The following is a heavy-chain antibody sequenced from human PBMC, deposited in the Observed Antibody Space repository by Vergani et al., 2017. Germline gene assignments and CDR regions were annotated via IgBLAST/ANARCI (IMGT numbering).Heavy chain of an antibody. CDR1: GGSISSSSYY. D-gene: IGHD3-10*01. CDR3: ARVPMVRAIDY. CDR2: IYYSGST. Sequence: QLQLQESGPGLVKPSETLSLTCTVSGGSISSSSYYWSWIRQPPGKGLEWIGYIYYSGSTNYNPSLKSRVTISVDTSKNQFSLKLSSVTAADTAVYYCARVPMVRAIDYWGQGTLVTVSS. J-gene: IGHJ4*02. V-gene: IGHV4-61*05.